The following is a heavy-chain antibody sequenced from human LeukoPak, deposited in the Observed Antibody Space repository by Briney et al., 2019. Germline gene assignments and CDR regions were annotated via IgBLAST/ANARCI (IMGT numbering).Heavy chain of an antibody. CDR2: IYYSGST. CDR1: GGSISSSSYY. CDR3: ARRIVGATPLDY. Sequence: PSETLSLTCTVSGGSISSSSYYWGWIRQPPGKGLEWIGSIYYSGSTYYNPSLKSRVTISVDTSKNQFSLKLTSVTATDTAVYYCARRIVGATPLDYWGLGTLVTVSS. J-gene: IGHJ4*02. V-gene: IGHV4-39*01. D-gene: IGHD1-26*01.